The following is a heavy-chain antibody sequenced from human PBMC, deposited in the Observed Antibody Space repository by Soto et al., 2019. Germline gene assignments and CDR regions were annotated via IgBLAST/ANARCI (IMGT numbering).Heavy chain of an antibody. J-gene: IGHJ6*02. D-gene: IGHD3-9*01. CDR2: IIPIFGTA. V-gene: IGHV1-69*13. CDR3: ARDRPGYDILYGMDV. CDR1: GGTFSSYA. Sequence: SVKVSCKASGGTFSSYAISWVRQAPGQGLEWMGGIIPIFGTANYAQKFQGRVTITADESTSTAYMEMSSLRSEDTAVFYFARDRPGYDILYGMDVWGQGTTVTVPS.